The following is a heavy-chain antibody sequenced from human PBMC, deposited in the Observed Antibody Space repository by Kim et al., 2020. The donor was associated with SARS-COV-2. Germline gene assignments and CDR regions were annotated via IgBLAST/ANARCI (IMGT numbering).Heavy chain of an antibody. CDR3: ARDQDYYGSGSPNPNAKKTNWFDP. CDR2: IYHSGST. Sequence: SETLSLTCTVSGYSISSGYYWGWIRQPPGKGLEWIGSIYHSGSTYYNPSLKSRVTISVDTSKNQFSLKLSSVTAADTAVYYCARDQDYYGSGSPNPNAKKTNWFDPWGQGTLVTVSS. J-gene: IGHJ5*02. V-gene: IGHV4-38-2*02. CDR1: GYSISSGYY. D-gene: IGHD3-10*01.